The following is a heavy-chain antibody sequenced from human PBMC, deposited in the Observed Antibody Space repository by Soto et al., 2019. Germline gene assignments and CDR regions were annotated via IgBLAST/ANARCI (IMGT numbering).Heavy chain of an antibody. D-gene: IGHD3-3*01. J-gene: IGHJ5*02. V-gene: IGHV1-69*01. Sequence: QVQLVQSGAEVKKPGSSVKVSCKASGGTFSSYAISWVRQAPGQGLEWMGGIIPIFGTANYAQKFQGRVTITADESTSTAYMELSSLRSEDTAVYYCAKDPNYDFWSGYYNWFDPWGQGTLVTVSS. CDR3: AKDPNYDFWSGYYNWFDP. CDR2: IIPIFGTA. CDR1: GGTFSSYA.